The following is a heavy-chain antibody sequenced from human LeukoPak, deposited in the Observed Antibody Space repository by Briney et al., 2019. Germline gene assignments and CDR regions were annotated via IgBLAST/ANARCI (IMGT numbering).Heavy chain of an antibody. J-gene: IGHJ4*02. CDR2: IYYSGST. CDR3: ARISCSGGSCYWSRGYFDY. V-gene: IGHV4-39*07. D-gene: IGHD2-15*01. CDR1: GGSISSSSYY. Sequence: SETLPLTCTVSGGSISSSSYYWGWIRQPPGKGLEWIGSIYYSGSTYYNPSLKSRVTISVDTSKNQFSLKLTSVTAADTAVYYCARISCSGGSCYWSRGYFDYWGQGTLVTVSS.